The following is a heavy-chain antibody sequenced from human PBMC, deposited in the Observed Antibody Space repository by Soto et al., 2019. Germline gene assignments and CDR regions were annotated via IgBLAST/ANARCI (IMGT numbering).Heavy chain of an antibody. CDR2: IYYSGST. J-gene: IGHJ3*02. Sequence: QVQLQESGPGLVKPSETLSLTCTVSGGSVSSGSYYWSWIRQPPGMGLEWIGYIYYSGSTNYNPSLKSRVTISVDTSKNQFSLKLSSVTAADTAVYYCASTGTTLSAFDIWGQGTMVTVSS. CDR3: ASTGTTLSAFDI. CDR1: GGSVSSGSYY. D-gene: IGHD1-1*01. V-gene: IGHV4-61*01.